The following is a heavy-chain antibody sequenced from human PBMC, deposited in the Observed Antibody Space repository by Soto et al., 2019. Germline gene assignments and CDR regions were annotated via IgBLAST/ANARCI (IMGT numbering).Heavy chain of an antibody. D-gene: IGHD2-8*01. CDR1: GFTFSSYS. V-gene: IGHV3-21*01. Sequence: GGSLRLSCAASGFTFSSYSMNWVRQAPGKGLEWVSSISSSSSYIYYADSVKGRFTISRDTAKNSLYLQINSLRAEDTAVYYCARDLAGYCTNGVCYFDYWGQGTLVTVSS. J-gene: IGHJ4*02. CDR2: ISSSSSYI. CDR3: ARDLAGYCTNGVCYFDY.